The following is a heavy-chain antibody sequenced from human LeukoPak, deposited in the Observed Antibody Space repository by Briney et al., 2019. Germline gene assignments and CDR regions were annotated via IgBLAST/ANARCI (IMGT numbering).Heavy chain of an antibody. V-gene: IGHV3-53*01. CDR2: IYSGGST. J-gene: IGHJ4*02. CDR1: GFTVSSNY. Sequence: GGSLRLSCAASGFTVSSNYMSWVRQAPGKGLEWVSVIYSGGSTYYADSVQGRFTISRDNSKNTLYLQMNSLRAEDTAVYYCAREAPSLAYFDHWGQGTLVTVSS. D-gene: IGHD6-13*01. CDR3: AREAPSLAYFDH.